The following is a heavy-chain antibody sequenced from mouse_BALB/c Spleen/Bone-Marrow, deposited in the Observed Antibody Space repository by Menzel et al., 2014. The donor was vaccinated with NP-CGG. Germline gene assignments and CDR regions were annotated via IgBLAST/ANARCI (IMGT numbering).Heavy chain of an antibody. D-gene: IGHD1-1*01. J-gene: IGHJ2*01. CDR1: GFNIKDIY. Sequence: VQLQQSGAELVKPGASVKLSCTASGFNIKDIYMHWVKQRPEQGLEWIGRIDPANGDTKYDPKFQGKATITADTSPNTAYLQLSSLTSEDTAVYYCARDYDPFDYWGQGTTLTVSS. CDR2: IDPANGDT. V-gene: IGHV14-3*02. CDR3: ARDYDPFDY.